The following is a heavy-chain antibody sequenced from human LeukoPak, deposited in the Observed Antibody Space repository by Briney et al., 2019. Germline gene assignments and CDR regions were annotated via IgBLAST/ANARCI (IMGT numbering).Heavy chain of an antibody. J-gene: IGHJ4*02. D-gene: IGHD5-24*01. CDR3: ARGSSDNAYKYAY. V-gene: IGHV4-59*08. CDR1: GGSVSPYY. CDR2: IYYSGGP. Sequence: PSETLSLTCTVSGGSVSPYYWNWIRRPPGKRLEWIGHIYYSGGPAYNPSLKSRVTMSVDTSKNQLSLRVSSVTAADTAVYYCARGSSDNAYKYAYWGQGTLVTVSS.